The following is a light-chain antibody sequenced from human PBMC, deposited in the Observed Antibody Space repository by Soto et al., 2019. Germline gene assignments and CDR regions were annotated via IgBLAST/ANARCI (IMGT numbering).Light chain of an antibody. CDR2: DVT. J-gene: IGLJ1*01. CDR1: SSDVGGYNS. V-gene: IGLV2-14*03. Sequence: QSALTQPASVSGYPGQSITISCTGTSSDVGGYNSVSWYQQHPDKAPKLMIYDVTNRPSGVSNRFSGSKSGNTASLTISGLQAEDDADYYCSSYTSSVTLDVFGTGTKLTVL. CDR3: SSYTSSVTLDV.